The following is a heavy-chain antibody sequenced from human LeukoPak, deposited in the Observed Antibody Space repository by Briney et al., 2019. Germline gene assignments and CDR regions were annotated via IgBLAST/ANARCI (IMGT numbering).Heavy chain of an antibody. D-gene: IGHD2-15*01. CDR3: ARDSGYCSGGSCYSSRANFDY. V-gene: IGHV3-48*03. CDR2: ISSSGSTI. Sequence: GGSLRLSCAASGFTFSSYEMNWVRQAQGKGLEWVSYISSSGSTIYYADSVKGRFTISRDNAKNSLYLQMNSLRAEDTAVYYCARDSGYCSGGSCYSSRANFDYWGQGTLVTVSS. CDR1: GFTFSSYE. J-gene: IGHJ4*02.